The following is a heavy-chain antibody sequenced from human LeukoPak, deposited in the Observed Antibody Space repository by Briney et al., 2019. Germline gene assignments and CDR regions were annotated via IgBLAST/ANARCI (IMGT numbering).Heavy chain of an antibody. CDR3: AKMVHTEQWLVPFDY. Sequence: GGSLRLSCAASGFTFSNFAMNWVRQAPGKGLEWVSTISGSGGSTYYADSVKGRFTISRDNSKNTLYLQMNSLRAEDTAVYYCAKMVHTEQWLVPFDYWGQGALVTVSS. J-gene: IGHJ4*02. D-gene: IGHD6-19*01. CDR2: ISGSGGST. CDR1: GFTFSNFA. V-gene: IGHV3-23*01.